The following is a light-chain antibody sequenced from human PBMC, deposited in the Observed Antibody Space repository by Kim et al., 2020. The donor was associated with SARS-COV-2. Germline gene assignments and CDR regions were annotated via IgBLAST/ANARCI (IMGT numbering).Light chain of an antibody. CDR1: QKIDSSY. CDR3: QQYDNLPYS. V-gene: IGKV3-20*01. Sequence: LSPGERAILSCRARQKIDSSYIAWYQQKFGQAPRLLIYGASTRATGVPDRFNGRGSETDFTLTISRLEPEDFAVYYCQQYDNLPYSFGQGTKLEI. J-gene: IGKJ2*03. CDR2: GAS.